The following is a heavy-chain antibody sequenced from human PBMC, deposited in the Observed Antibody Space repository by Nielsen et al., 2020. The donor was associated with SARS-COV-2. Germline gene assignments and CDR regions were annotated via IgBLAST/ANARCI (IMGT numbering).Heavy chain of an antibody. D-gene: IGHD3-3*01. CDR2: ISSSSSNI. CDR1: GFIFSSYS. J-gene: IGHJ2*01. Sequence: GESLKISCAASGFIFSSYSMTWVRQAPGKGLEWVSSISSSSSNIYYADSVQGRFTVSRDNAKNSLYLQMNSLRAVDTAVYYCARFRSGGYWYFDVWGRGTLVTVSS. V-gene: IGHV3-21*01. CDR3: ARFRSGGYWYFDV.